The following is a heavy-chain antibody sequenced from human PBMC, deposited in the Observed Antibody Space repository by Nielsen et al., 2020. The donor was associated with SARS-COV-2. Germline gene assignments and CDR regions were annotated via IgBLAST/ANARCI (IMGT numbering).Heavy chain of an antibody. V-gene: IGHV5-51*01. J-gene: IGHJ4*02. Sequence: KVSCKGSGYSFTSYWIGWVRQMPGKGLEWMGIIYPGDSDTRYSPSFQGQVTISADKSISTAYLQWSSLKASDTAMYYCARHPYVDYAGSFDYWGQGTLVTVSS. CDR1: GYSFTSYW. CDR3: ARHPYVDYAGSFDY. D-gene: IGHD4-17*01. CDR2: IYPGDSDT.